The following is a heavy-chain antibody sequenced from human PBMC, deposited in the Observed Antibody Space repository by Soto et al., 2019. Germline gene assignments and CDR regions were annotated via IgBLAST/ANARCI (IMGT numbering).Heavy chain of an antibody. Sequence: SETRSLTCTVSGGSISSYYWSWIRQPPGKGLEWIGYIYYSGSTNYNPSLKSRVTISVDTSKNQFSLKLTSVTAADTAVYYCARDKITGLFDCWGQGTLVTVSS. J-gene: IGHJ4*02. CDR3: ARDKITGLFDC. CDR2: IYYSGST. V-gene: IGHV4-59*12. CDR1: GGSISSYY. D-gene: IGHD2-8*02.